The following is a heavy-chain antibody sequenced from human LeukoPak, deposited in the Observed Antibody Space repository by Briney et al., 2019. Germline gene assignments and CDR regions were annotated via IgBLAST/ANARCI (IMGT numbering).Heavy chain of an antibody. J-gene: IGHJ5*02. Sequence: GESLKISGKGSGYSFTSYWIGWVRQMPGKGLEWMGIIYPGDSDTRYSPSFQGQVTISADKSISTAYLQWSSLKASDTAMYYCARRLGYCSSTSCYAWFDPWGQGTLVTVSS. D-gene: IGHD2-2*01. CDR1: GYSFTSYW. V-gene: IGHV5-51*01. CDR2: IYPGDSDT. CDR3: ARRLGYCSSTSCYAWFDP.